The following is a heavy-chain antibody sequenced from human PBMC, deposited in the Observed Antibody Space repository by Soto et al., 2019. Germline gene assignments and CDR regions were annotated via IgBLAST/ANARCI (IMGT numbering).Heavy chain of an antibody. D-gene: IGHD2-15*01. CDR1: GFPFSSYG. CDR3: AGGQYYFDY. Sequence: QVQLVESGGGVVQPGRSLRLSCAASGFPFSSYGMHWVRQAPGKGLEWVAHISYDGSNKHYTDSVKGRFTISRDNSKNMLYLQMSSLRAEDTAVYYCAGGQYYFDYCGQGTRDSVSS. CDR2: ISYDGSNK. V-gene: IGHV3-30*03. J-gene: IGHJ4*02.